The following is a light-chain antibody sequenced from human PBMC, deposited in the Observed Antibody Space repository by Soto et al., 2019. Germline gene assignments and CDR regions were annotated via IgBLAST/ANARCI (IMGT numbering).Light chain of an antibody. CDR3: QQYGRSWT. J-gene: IGKJ1*01. Sequence: EIVLTQSPGTLSLSPGERATLSCRASQSVGTNLAWYQQRPVQAPRLLVYGASTRASGIPPRFSGSGSGTDFTLTISRLEPEDFAVYYCQQYGRSWTFGQGTKVDIK. CDR2: GAS. V-gene: IGKV3-20*01. CDR1: QSVGTN.